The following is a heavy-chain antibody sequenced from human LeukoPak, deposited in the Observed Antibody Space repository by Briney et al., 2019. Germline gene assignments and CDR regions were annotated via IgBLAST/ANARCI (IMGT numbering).Heavy chain of an antibody. CDR1: GGSFSGYY. Sequence: SETLSLTCAVYGGSFSGYYWSWIRQPPGKGLEWIGEINHSGSTNYNPSLKSRVTTSVDTSKNQFSLKLSSVTAADTAVYYCARGVAGSRYYDFWSGLRAKNWFDPWGQGTLVTVSS. D-gene: IGHD3-3*01. CDR2: INHSGST. V-gene: IGHV4-34*01. CDR3: ARGVAGSRYYDFWSGLRAKNWFDP. J-gene: IGHJ5*02.